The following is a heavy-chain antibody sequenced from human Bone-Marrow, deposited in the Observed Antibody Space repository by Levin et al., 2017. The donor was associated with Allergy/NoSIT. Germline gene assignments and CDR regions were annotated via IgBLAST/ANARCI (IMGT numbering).Heavy chain of an antibody. Sequence: GGSLRLSCAASGFSFSKLAMSWVRQAPGKGLEWVSTFSASGPYYADSVKGRFTISRDNSRNTLSLEMNSLRDEDTAVYYCAREHHYDNEMSGAFDIWGQGTMVTASS. CDR2: FSASGP. CDR1: GFSFSKLA. CDR3: AREHHYDNEMSGAFDI. V-gene: IGHV3-23*01. D-gene: IGHD3-22*01. J-gene: IGHJ3*02.